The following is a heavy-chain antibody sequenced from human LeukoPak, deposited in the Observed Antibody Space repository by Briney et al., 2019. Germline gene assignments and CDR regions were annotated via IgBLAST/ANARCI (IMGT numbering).Heavy chain of an antibody. Sequence: PGGSLRLSCAASGFTFSSSWMSWVRQTPGKGLEWVANINQDGSERYYVDSVKGRFTISRDNAKNSLCLQMNSLRAEDTAVYYCAKFYSSSSGGFDYWGQGTLVTVSS. CDR3: AKFYSSSSGGFDY. CDR2: INQDGSER. D-gene: IGHD6-6*01. CDR1: GFTFSSSW. V-gene: IGHV3-7*01. J-gene: IGHJ4*02.